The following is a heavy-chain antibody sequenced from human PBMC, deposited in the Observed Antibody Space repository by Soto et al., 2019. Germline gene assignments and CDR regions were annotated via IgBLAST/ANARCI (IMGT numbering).Heavy chain of an antibody. CDR3: ARAPRGYSYGHDYYYYGMDV. V-gene: IGHV4-34*01. Sequence: SETLSLTCAVYGGSFSGYYWSWIRQPPGKGLEWIGEINHSGSTNYNPSLKSRVTISVDTSKNQFSLKLSSVTAADTAVYYCARAPRGYSYGHDYYYYGMDVWGQGTTVTV. D-gene: IGHD5-18*01. CDR1: GGSFSGYY. CDR2: INHSGST. J-gene: IGHJ6*02.